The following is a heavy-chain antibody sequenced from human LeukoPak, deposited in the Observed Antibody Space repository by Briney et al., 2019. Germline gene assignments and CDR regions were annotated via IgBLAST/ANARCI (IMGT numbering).Heavy chain of an antibody. Sequence: SQTLSLTCTVSGGSITSGGSFWIWIRQHPGKGLEWIGYIYNSGGAYYNPSLGSRLSISVDTSKNQFSLRLTSVTAADTAVYFCARGHHYYYYMDVWGNGTTVAVSS. V-gene: IGHV4-31*03. CDR1: GGSITSGGSF. CDR3: ARGHHYYYYMDV. CDR2: IYNSGGA. J-gene: IGHJ6*03.